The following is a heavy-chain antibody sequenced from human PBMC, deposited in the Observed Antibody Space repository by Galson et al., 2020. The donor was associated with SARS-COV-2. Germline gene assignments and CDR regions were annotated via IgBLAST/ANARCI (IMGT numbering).Heavy chain of an antibody. CDR2: IHPSGGST. D-gene: IGHD5-12*01. J-gene: IGHJ5*01. Sequence: GESLKVSCKASGFTFSSYYMHWVRQAPGQGLEWMGIIHPSGGSTSNAQKFRGRVIMTWDTSTNTVYMELSSLRPEDTAVYYCARTHTADRMWIGNCFDPWGQGTLVTVSS. V-gene: IGHV1-46*01. CDR1: GFTFSSYY. CDR3: ARTHTADRMWIGNCFDP.